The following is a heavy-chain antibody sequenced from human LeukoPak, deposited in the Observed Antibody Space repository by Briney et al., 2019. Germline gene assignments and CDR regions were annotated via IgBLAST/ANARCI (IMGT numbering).Heavy chain of an antibody. CDR1: GGSISSGGYY. V-gene: IGHV4-31*03. J-gene: IGHJ1*01. CDR2: IYYSGST. Sequence: SETLSLTCTVSGGSISSGGYYWSWIRQHPGKGLEWIGYIYYSGSTYYNPSLKSRVTISVDTSKNQFSLKLSSVTAADTAVYYCARANPQYYYDSSGYYRAEYFRHWGQGTLVTVSS. CDR3: ARANPQYYYDSSGYYRAEYFRH. D-gene: IGHD3-22*01.